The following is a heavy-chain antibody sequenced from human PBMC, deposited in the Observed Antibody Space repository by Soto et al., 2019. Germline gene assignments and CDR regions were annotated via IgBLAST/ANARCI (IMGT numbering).Heavy chain of an antibody. CDR1: GGSISSSNW. CDR2: IYHSGST. Sequence: XXTLSLTCTVSGGSISSSNWLSWVRQAPGKGLEWIGEIYHSGSTNYNPSLKSRVTISVDKSKNQFSLKLSSVNAADTAVYYCARVSGSYYYGMDVWGQGTTVTVSS. D-gene: IGHD1-26*01. J-gene: IGHJ6*02. V-gene: IGHV4-4*02. CDR3: ARVSGSYYYGMDV.